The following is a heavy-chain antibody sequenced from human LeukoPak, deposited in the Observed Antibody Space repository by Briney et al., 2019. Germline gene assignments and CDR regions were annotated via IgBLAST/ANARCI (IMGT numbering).Heavy chain of an antibody. CDR1: GGSISSYY. CDR2: IYYSGST. Sequence: SETLSLTCTVSGGSISSYYWSWIRQPPGKGLEWIGYIYYSGSTNYNPSLKSRVTLSVDTSKNQFSLKLSSVTAADTAVYYCARLEEGATGNYFDYWGQGTLVTVSS. CDR3: ARLEEGATGNYFDY. J-gene: IGHJ4*02. V-gene: IGHV4-59*01. D-gene: IGHD1-26*01.